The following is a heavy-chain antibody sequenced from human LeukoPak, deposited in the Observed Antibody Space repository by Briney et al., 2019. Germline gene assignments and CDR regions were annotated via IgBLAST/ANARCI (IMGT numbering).Heavy chain of an antibody. D-gene: IGHD6-13*01. CDR3: AKDREAEQQLVSFDY. CDR1: GYTFTNYW. V-gene: IGHV3-23*01. J-gene: IGHJ4*02. CDR2: ISSNSRNT. Sequence: GESLKISCKASGYTFTNYWIGWVRQMPGKGLEWVASISSNSRNTHYADSVKGRFTISRDNSKNTLYLQLNSLRAEDTAVYFCAKDREAEQQLVSFDYWGQGTLVTVSS.